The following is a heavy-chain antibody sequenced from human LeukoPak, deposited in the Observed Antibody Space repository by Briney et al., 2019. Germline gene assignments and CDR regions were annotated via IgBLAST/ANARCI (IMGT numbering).Heavy chain of an antibody. CDR1: GFTFSSYW. Sequence: GGSLRLSCAASGFTFSSYWMNWVRQAPGKGLEWVAIIKQDGSEEYYVDPVRGRFTISRDNARNSLFLQMNSLRVEDTGVYYCAGEEGWLIGNWGQGTLVTVSS. CDR3: AGEEGWLIGN. V-gene: IGHV3-7*01. CDR2: IKQDGSEE. D-gene: IGHD5-12*01. J-gene: IGHJ4*02.